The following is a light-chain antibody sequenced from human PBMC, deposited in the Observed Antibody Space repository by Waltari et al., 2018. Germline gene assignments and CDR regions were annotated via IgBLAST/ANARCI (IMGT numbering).Light chain of an antibody. V-gene: IGKV1-5*03. CDR2: NAS. J-gene: IGKJ1*01. CDR3: QQYDNYWT. CDR1: QSITNW. Sequence: DIQMTQSPSTLSASVGDRVTITCRASQSITNWLAWYQQKPGKAPKLLIYNASNLESGVPSRVSGSRSVTEFTLTISSLQPDDFATYYCQQYDNYWTFGQGTKVEIK.